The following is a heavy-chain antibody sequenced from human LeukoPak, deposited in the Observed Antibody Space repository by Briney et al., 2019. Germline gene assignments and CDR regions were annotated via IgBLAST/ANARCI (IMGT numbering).Heavy chain of an antibody. D-gene: IGHD3-22*01. CDR2: ISGSGGST. CDR1: GFTVSSNY. V-gene: IGHV3-23*01. CDR3: AKGAAYYYDSSGYFGY. Sequence: PGGSLRLSCAASGFTVSSNYMSWVRQAPGKGLQWVSAISGSGGSTYYADSVKGRFTISRDNSKNTLYLQMNSLRAEDTAVYYCAKGAAYYYDSSGYFGYWGQGTLVTVSS. J-gene: IGHJ4*02.